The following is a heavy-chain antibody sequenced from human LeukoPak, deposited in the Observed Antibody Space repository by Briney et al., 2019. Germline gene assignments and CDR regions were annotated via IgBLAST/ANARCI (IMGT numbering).Heavy chain of an antibody. Sequence: SETLSLTCTVSGGSISSGNYYWSWIRQPAGKGLEWIGRIYTSGSTNYNPSLKSRVTISVDTSKNQFSLKLSSVTAADTAVYYCARRFSHPGGTGFDPWGQGTLVTVSS. J-gene: IGHJ5*02. CDR1: GGSISSGNYY. D-gene: IGHD1-1*01. CDR2: IYTSGST. CDR3: ARRFSHPGGTGFDP. V-gene: IGHV4-61*02.